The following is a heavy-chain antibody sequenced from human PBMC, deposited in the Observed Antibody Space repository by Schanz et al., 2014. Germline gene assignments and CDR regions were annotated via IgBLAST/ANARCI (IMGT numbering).Heavy chain of an antibody. CDR1: GFPFDTYI. CDR2: ISSNSDYI. Sequence: EVQVVESGGGLVKPGGSLRLSCAASGFPFDTYIMKWVRQAPGKGLEWVSSISSNSDYIYYSESVKGRFTISRDNAKNSLYLQMNSLRAEDTAVYFCAKSYDTSGYSGFDYWGQGTLVTVSS. D-gene: IGHD3-22*01. V-gene: IGHV3-21*01. CDR3: AKSYDTSGYSGFDY. J-gene: IGHJ4*02.